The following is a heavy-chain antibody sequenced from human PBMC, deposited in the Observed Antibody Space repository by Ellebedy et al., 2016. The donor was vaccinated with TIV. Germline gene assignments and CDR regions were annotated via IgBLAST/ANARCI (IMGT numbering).Heavy chain of an antibody. CDR1: GGTFSSYG. CDR2: IIPIFGTT. Sequence: SVKVSCXASGGTFSSYGISWVRQAPGQGLEWMGGIIPIFGTTNYAQKFQGRVTITADESTSTAYMELSSLRSEDTAMYYCARGHYYDSSGYLYYGMDVWGQGTTVTVSS. V-gene: IGHV1-69*13. D-gene: IGHD3-22*01. J-gene: IGHJ6*02. CDR3: ARGHYYDSSGYLYYGMDV.